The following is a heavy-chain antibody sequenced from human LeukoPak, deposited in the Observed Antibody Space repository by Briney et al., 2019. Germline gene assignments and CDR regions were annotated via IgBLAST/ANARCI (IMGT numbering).Heavy chain of an antibody. V-gene: IGHV1-46*01. CDR1: GYTFTSYY. CDR2: INPSGGST. D-gene: IGHD5-24*01. Sequence: ASVKVSCKASGYTFTSYYMHWVRQAPGQGLEWMGVINPSGGSTSYAQKFQGRVTMTRDMSTSTVYMELSSLRPEDTAVYYCARDSARDGYNFDFGYWGQGTLVTVSS. J-gene: IGHJ4*02. CDR3: ARDSARDGYNFDFGY.